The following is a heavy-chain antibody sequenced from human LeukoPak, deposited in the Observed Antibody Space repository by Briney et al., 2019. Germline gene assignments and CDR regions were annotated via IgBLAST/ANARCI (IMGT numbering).Heavy chain of an antibody. CDR2: IYYSGST. Sequence: KPSETLSLTCTVSGGSISSSSYYWGWIRQPPGKGLEWIGYIYYSGSTNYNPSLKSRVTISVDTSKNQFSLKLSSVTAADTAVYYCARHKATMSPAHWFDPWGQGTLVTVSS. CDR1: GGSISSSSYY. CDR3: ARHKATMSPAHWFDP. D-gene: IGHD5-12*01. J-gene: IGHJ5*02. V-gene: IGHV4-61*05.